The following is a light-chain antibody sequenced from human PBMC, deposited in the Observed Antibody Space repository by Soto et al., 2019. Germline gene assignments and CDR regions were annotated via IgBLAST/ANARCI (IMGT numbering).Light chain of an antibody. V-gene: IGKV3-20*01. CDR2: GAS. CDR1: QSVTSNY. Sequence: EIVLTQSPGTLSLSPGERATLSCRASQSVTSNYLVWYQQKPGQAPRLLIYGASSRATGIPDRFSGSGSGTEFTLPINRLEPEDFAVYYCQQYGSSPPWTFGQGTKVEVK. J-gene: IGKJ1*01. CDR3: QQYGSSPPWT.